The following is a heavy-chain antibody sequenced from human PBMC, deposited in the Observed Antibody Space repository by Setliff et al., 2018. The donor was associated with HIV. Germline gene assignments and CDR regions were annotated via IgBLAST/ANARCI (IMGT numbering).Heavy chain of an antibody. V-gene: IGHV3-30*02. CDR1: GFTFGSYG. D-gene: IGHD2-21*02. Sequence: PGGSLRLSCAASGFTFGSYGMHWVRQTPGKGLEWVASIRYDGSNKYYADSVKGRFTISRDNSKNTLYLQMSSLRAEDTAVYYCAREVTSFEAFDLWGQGTMVT. CDR3: AREVTSFEAFDL. CDR2: IRYDGSNK. J-gene: IGHJ3*01.